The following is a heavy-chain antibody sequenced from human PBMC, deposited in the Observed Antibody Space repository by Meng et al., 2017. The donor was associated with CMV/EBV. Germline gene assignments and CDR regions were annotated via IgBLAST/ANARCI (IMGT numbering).Heavy chain of an antibody. J-gene: IGHJ6*02. CDR3: ARGEGYYYYYGMDV. CDR1: GFTFSDYY. Sequence: GESLKISCAASGFTFSDYYMSWIRRAPGKGLEWVSYISSSGSTIYYADSVKGRFTISRDNAKNSLYLQMNSLRAEDTAVYYCARGEGYYYYYGMDVWGQGTTVTVSS. V-gene: IGHV3-11*01. CDR2: ISSSGSTI.